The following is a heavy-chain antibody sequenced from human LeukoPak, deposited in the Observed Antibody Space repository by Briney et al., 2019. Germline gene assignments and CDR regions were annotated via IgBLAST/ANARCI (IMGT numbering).Heavy chain of an antibody. CDR2: ISGSGGST. D-gene: IGHD3-22*01. CDR3: AKDSYYDSSGYPSALDY. V-gene: IGHV3-23*01. J-gene: IGHJ4*02. CDR1: GFTFSSYG. Sequence: PGGSLRLSCAASGFTFSSYGMSWVRQAPGKGLEWVSAISGSGGSTYYADSVKGRFTISRDNSKNTLYLQMNSLRAEDTAVYYCAKDSYYDSSGYPSALDYWGQGTLVTVSS.